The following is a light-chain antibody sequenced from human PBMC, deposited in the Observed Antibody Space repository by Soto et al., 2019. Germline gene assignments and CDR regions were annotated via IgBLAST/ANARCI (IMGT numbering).Light chain of an antibody. J-gene: IGKJ2*01. Sequence: EIVMTQSPVTLSVSPGERATLSCRASQSVSSKLAWYQQKPGHAPRLLIYGASTRATGIAARFSGSGSGTEFTLSISSLQSEDFAVYYCQQYNNWPQTFGQGTKLEIK. CDR2: GAS. CDR1: QSVSSK. V-gene: IGKV3-15*01. CDR3: QQYNNWPQT.